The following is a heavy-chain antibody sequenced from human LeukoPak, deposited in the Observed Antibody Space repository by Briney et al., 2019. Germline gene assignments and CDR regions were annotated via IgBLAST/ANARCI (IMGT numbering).Heavy chain of an antibody. V-gene: IGHV1-2*02. CDR2: INPNSGGT. D-gene: IGHD3-22*01. J-gene: IGHJ4*02. CDR3: ARTYDSSGPYYFDY. CDR1: GYTFTGYY. Sequence: ASVKVSCKASGYTFTGYYMHWVRQAPGQGLEWIGWINPNSGGTNYAQKFQGRVTITRDTSISTAYMELSRLRSDDTAVYYCARTYDSSGPYYFDYWGQGTLVTVSS.